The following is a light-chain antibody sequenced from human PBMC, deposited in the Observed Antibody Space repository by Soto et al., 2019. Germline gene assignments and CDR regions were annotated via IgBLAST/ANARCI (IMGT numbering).Light chain of an antibody. Sequence: QSVLTQPPSASGTPGQRVTISCSGSSSNIGSNTVNWYQQLPGTAPKLLIYSNNQRPSGVPDRFSGSKSGTSASLAISGLQSEDEDDYYCAAWDDSLNGVVFGGGTKLPVL. V-gene: IGLV1-44*01. CDR3: AAWDDSLNGVV. CDR2: SNN. J-gene: IGLJ2*01. CDR1: SSNIGSNT.